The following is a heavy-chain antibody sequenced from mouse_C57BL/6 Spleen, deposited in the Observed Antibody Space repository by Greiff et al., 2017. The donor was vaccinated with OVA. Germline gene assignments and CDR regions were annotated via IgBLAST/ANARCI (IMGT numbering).Heavy chain of an antibody. CDR1: GYTFTSYW. CDR3: ARGRGEY. V-gene: IGHV1-50*01. J-gene: IGHJ3*01. CDR2: IDPSDSYT. Sequence: QVQLQQPGAELVKPGASVKLSCKASGYTFTSYWMQWVKQRPGQGLEWIGEIDPSDSYTNYNQKFKGKATLTVDASSSTAYVQLRGLTCEGSAVYYGARGRGEYWGQGALVTVSA.